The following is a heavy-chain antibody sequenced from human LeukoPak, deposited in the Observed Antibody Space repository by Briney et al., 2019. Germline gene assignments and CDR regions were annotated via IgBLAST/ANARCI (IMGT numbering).Heavy chain of an antibody. J-gene: IGHJ6*02. CDR3: ARVRTSGRYYYYGMDV. CDR2: LYSGGST. D-gene: IGHD3-10*01. V-gene: IGHV3-53*01. Sequence: PGGSLRLSCAASGFTVSSNHMSWARQAPGKGLEWVSLLYSGGSTYYADSVKGRFTISRDNSKNTLYLQMNSLRAGDTAVYYCARVRTSGRYYYYGMDVWGQGTTVTVSS. CDR1: GFTVSSNH.